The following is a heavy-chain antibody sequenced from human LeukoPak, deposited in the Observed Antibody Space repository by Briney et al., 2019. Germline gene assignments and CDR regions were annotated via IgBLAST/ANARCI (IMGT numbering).Heavy chain of an antibody. Sequence: ASVTVSCKASGGTFSSYAISWVRQAPGQGLEWMGGIIPIFGTANYAQKFQGRVTITADESTSTAYMELSSLRSEDTAVYYCARLRFYVGPHIRDAFDIWGQGTMVTVSS. CDR3: ARLRFYVGPHIRDAFDI. V-gene: IGHV1-69*13. CDR2: IIPIFGTA. CDR1: GGTFSSYA. J-gene: IGHJ3*02. D-gene: IGHD2/OR15-2a*01.